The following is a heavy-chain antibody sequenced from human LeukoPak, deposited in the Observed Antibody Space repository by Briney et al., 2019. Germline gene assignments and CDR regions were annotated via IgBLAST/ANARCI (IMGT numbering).Heavy chain of an antibody. CDR3: ARIKTEGRLDAFDI. Sequence: SETLSLTCTVSGGSISSSSYYWGWIRQPPGKGLEWIGSIYYSGSTYYNPSLKSRVTISVDTSKNQFSLKLSPVTAADTAVYYCARIKTEGRLDAFDIWGQGTMVTVSS. J-gene: IGHJ3*02. V-gene: IGHV4-39*01. CDR1: GGSISSSSYY. CDR2: IYYSGST. D-gene: IGHD2-21*02.